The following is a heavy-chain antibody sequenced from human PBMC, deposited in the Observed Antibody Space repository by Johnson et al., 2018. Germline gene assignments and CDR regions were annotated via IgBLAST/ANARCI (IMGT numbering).Heavy chain of an antibody. CDR1: GGSISSYY. Sequence: QVQLQESGPGLVKASETLSLTCTVSGGSISSYYWSWIRQPPGKGLEWIGYIYYSGSTNYNPSLKSRVTITVDTSKNQFSLKLSSVTAADTAVYDCARGFSHYYYMDGWGKGTTVTVSS. CDR3: ARGFSHYYYMDG. J-gene: IGHJ6*03. CDR2: IYYSGST. V-gene: IGHV4-59*01.